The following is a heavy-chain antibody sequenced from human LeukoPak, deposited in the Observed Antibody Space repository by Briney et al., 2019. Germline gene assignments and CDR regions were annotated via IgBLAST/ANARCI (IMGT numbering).Heavy chain of an antibody. D-gene: IGHD5-18*01. CDR1: GGSISSYY. J-gene: IGHJ4*02. Sequence: SETLSLTCTVSGGSISSYYWSWIRQPPGKGLEWIGYIYYSGSTNYNPSLKSRVTISVDTSKSQFSLKLSSVTAADTAVYYCARQLWTNFDYWGQGTLVTVSS. CDR3: ARQLWTNFDY. V-gene: IGHV4-59*08. CDR2: IYYSGST.